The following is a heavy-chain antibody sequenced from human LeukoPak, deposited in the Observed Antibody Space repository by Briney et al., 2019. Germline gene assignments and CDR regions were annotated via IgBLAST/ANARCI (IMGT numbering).Heavy chain of an antibody. CDR3: ARVSSGSYYGGFDY. CDR1: GGTFSSYA. CDR2: VIPIFGTA. V-gene: IGHV1-69*05. Sequence: GASVKVSCKASGGTFSSYAISWVRQAPGQGLEWMGGVIPIFGTANYAQKFQGRVTITTDESTSTAYMELSSLRSEDTAVYYCARVSSGSYYGGFDYWGQGTLVTVSS. J-gene: IGHJ4*02. D-gene: IGHD3-10*02.